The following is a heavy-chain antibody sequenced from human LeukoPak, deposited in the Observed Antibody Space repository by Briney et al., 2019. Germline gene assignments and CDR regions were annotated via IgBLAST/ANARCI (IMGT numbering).Heavy chain of an antibody. CDR1: GGSISSTTYY. Sequence: PSETLSLTCIVSGGSISSTTYYWGWIRQPPGKGLEWIGSIYYSGNTYYNPSLKSRVTISIDTSKNQFSLNLNSVTAADTAVYYCANSANYGGNSGFFDYWGQGTLVTVSS. V-gene: IGHV4-39*01. CDR2: IYYSGNT. D-gene: IGHD4-23*01. J-gene: IGHJ4*02. CDR3: ANSANYGGNSGFFDY.